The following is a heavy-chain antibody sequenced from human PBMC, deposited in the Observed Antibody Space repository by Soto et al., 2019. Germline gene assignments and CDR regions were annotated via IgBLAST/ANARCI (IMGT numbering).Heavy chain of an antibody. Sequence: GGSLRLSCAASGFTFSSYAMSWVRQAPGKGLEWVSAISGSGGSTYYADSVKARFTISRDKSKNTLYLQMNSLRAEDTAVYYCAKARVVAAAGAFDYWGQGTLVTVSS. V-gene: IGHV3-23*01. J-gene: IGHJ4*02. CDR2: ISGSGGST. CDR3: AKARVVAAAGAFDY. CDR1: GFTFSSYA. D-gene: IGHD6-13*01.